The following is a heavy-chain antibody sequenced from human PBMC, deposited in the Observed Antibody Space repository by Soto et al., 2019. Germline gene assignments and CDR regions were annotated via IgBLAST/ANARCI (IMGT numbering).Heavy chain of an antibody. CDR1: GGSISSSSYY. Sequence: PSETLSLTCTVSGGSISSSSYYWGWIRQPPGKGLEWIGSIYYSGYTYYNPSLKSRVTISVDTSKNQFSLKLSSVTAADTAVYYCARDHPAVAGSIDYWGQGTLVTVSS. V-gene: IGHV4-39*02. CDR2: IYYSGYT. J-gene: IGHJ4*02. CDR3: ARDHPAVAGSIDY. D-gene: IGHD6-19*01.